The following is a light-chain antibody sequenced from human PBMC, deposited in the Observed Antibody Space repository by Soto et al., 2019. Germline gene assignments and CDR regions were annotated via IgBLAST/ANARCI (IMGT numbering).Light chain of an antibody. CDR1: SSDVGGYNY. Sequence: QSALAQPASASGSPGQSITISCTGTSSDVGGYNYVSWYQQHPGKAPKLMIYEVSNRPSGVSNRFSGSKSGNTASLTISGLQAEDEADYYCSSYTSSSTSRVFGGGTKVTVL. CDR3: SSYTSSSTSRV. CDR2: EVS. J-gene: IGLJ2*01. V-gene: IGLV2-14*01.